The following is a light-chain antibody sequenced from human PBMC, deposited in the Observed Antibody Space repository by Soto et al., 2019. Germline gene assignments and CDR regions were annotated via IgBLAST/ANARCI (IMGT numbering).Light chain of an antibody. Sequence: EIVLTQSPATLSLSPGERVTLSCGASESVSDYIAWYQQKPGQPPRLVIYDTSKRATGVPARFSGSGSGTDFTLTISSLEPEDFAVYYCQQRTNWLTFGGGTKEEIK. CDR3: QQRTNWLT. J-gene: IGKJ4*01. CDR1: ESVSDY. V-gene: IGKV3-11*01. CDR2: DTS.